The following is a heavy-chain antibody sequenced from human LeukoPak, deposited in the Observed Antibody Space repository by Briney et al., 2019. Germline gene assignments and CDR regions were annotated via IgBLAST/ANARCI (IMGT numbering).Heavy chain of an antibody. CDR3: ARGRPRRVRGEGIAAAGTVEAFDI. J-gene: IGHJ3*02. D-gene: IGHD6-13*01. Sequence: GGSLRLSCAASGFTFSSYAMHWVRQAPGKGLEYVSAISSNGGSTYYANSVKGRFTISRDNSKNTLYLQMGSLRAEDMAVYYCARGRPRRVRGEGIAAAGTVEAFDIWGQGTMVTVSS. CDR1: GFTFSSYA. CDR2: ISSNGGST. V-gene: IGHV3-64*01.